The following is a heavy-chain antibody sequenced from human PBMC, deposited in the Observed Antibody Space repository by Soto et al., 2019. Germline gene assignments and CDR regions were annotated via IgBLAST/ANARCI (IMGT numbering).Heavy chain of an antibody. Sequence: QITLKESGPTLVKPTQTLTLTCTFSGFSLSTSGVGVGWIRQPPGKALEWLALIYWDDDKRYSPSLKSRLTITKDTSKNQVVLTMTNMDPVDTATYFCSHTTFVVVPAARYRLSAFDIWGQGTMVTVSS. CDR3: SHTTFVVVPAARYRLSAFDI. CDR1: GFSLSTSGVG. V-gene: IGHV2-5*02. J-gene: IGHJ3*02. CDR2: IYWDDDK. D-gene: IGHD2-2*01.